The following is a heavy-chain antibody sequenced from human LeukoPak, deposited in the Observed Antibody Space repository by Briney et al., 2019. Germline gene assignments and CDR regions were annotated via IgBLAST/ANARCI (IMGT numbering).Heavy chain of an antibody. CDR1: GYSISSNYY. CDR3: ARVGTIFGNNFDY. J-gene: IGHJ4*02. CDR2: IYHSGST. V-gene: IGHV4-38-2*02. Sequence: SSETLSLTCTVSGYSISSNYYWGWIRQPPGKGLEWIGSIYHSGSTYYNPSLKSRVTISADTSKNQFSLKLRSVTAADTAVYYCARVGTIFGNNFDYWGQGTLVNVSS. D-gene: IGHD3-3*01.